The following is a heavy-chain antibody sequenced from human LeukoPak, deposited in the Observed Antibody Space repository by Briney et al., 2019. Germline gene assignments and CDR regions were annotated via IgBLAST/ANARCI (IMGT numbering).Heavy chain of an antibody. J-gene: IGHJ4*02. CDR2: ISSSSSYI. CDR1: GFTFSSYS. D-gene: IGHD4-17*01. CDR3: ARECGYGDFDY. V-gene: IGHV3-21*01. Sequence: GGSLRFSCAASGFTFSSYSMNWVRQAPGKGLEWVSSISSSSSYIYYADSVKGRFTISRDNANNSLYMQMHSLRAEDTAVYYCARECGYGDFDYWGQGALVTVSS.